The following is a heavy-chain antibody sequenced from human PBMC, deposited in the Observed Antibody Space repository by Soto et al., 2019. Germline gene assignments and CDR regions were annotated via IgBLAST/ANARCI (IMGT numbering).Heavy chain of an antibody. Sequence: GGSLRLSCTTSGFTFNNYWMTWVRQAPGKGLEWVATIKEDGSEKYYGDSLRGRFTISRDNAENSRYLQMNSLRAEDTAVYYCVRARVDYWGQGSLVTVSS. J-gene: IGHJ4*02. V-gene: IGHV3-7*03. CDR1: GFTFNNYW. CDR2: IKEDGSEK. CDR3: VRARVDY.